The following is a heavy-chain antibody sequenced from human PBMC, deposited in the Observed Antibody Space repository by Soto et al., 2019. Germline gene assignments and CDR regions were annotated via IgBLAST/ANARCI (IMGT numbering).Heavy chain of an antibody. Sequence: EVQLVESGGGLVQPGGSLRLSCEASGFTFSSYWMSWVRQAPGKGLEWVANIKQDGSEKYYVDSVKGRFTISRDNAKNSLYLQMNSLRAEDTAVYYCAREVENYNIWSGYGYWGQGILVTVSS. D-gene: IGHD3-3*01. V-gene: IGHV3-7*01. CDR2: IKQDGSEK. J-gene: IGHJ4*02. CDR1: GFTFSSYW. CDR3: AREVENYNIWSGYGY.